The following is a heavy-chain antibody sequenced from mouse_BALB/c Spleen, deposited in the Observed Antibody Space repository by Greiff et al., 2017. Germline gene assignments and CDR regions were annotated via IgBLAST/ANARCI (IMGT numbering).Heavy chain of an antibody. CDR2: INPSTGYT. CDR1: GYTFTSYW. CDR3: AREGGHYYGGFAY. D-gene: IGHD1-1*01. V-gene: IGHV1-7*01. Sequence: QVQLKESGAELAKPGASVKMSCKASGYTFTSYWMHWVKQRPGQGLEWIGYINPSTGYTEYNQKFKDKATLTADKSSSTAYMQLSSLTSEDSAVYYCAREGGHYYGGFAYWGQGTLVTVSA. J-gene: IGHJ3*01.